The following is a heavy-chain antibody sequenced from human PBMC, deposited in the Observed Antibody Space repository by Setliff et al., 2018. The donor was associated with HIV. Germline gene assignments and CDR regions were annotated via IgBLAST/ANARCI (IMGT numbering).Heavy chain of an antibody. CDR1: GGSISSSGNY. D-gene: IGHD3-10*01. J-gene: IGHJ6*02. CDR2: IYYSGST. CDR3: ARDRGNADYYYGMDV. V-gene: IGHV4-31*02. Sequence: SETLSLTCTVSGGSISSSGNYWTWIRQHPGKGLEWIGYIYYSGSTYYNPSLKSRVTISVDTSKNRFSLKLRSVTAADTAVYYCARDRGNADYYYGMDVWGQGTTVTVSS.